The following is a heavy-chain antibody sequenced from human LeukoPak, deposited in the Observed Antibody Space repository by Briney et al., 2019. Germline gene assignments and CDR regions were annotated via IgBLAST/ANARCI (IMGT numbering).Heavy chain of an antibody. D-gene: IGHD1-7*01. J-gene: IGHJ3*02. CDR2: IYHSGST. V-gene: IGHV4-31*03. CDR3: AGELELDAFDI. CDR1: GGSISSGGYY. Sequence: SETLSLTCTVSGGSISSGGYYWSWIRQHPGKGLEWIRYIYHSGSTYYNPSLKSRVAISVDRSKNQFSLKLSSVTAADTAVYYCAGELELDAFDIWGQGTMVTVSS.